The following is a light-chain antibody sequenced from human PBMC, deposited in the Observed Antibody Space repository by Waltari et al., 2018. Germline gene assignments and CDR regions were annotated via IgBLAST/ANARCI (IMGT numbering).Light chain of an antibody. V-gene: IGLV1-47*01. CDR1: GSNIANNY. J-gene: IGLJ3*02. Sequence: QSVLTQPPSASGTPGQRVTMSCSGGGSNIANNYVMWYQQLPGTAPRLLVFRDDGRTSGVPDLFSGSKSGTSASLAISGLRSEDEADYYCTVWDNSVSAWVFGGGTKLTVL. CDR2: RDD. CDR3: TVWDNSVSAWV.